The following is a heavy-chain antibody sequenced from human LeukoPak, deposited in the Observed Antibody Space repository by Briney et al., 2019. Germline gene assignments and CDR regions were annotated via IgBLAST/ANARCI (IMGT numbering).Heavy chain of an antibody. CDR1: GFTFSSYA. CDR2: INDSGST. Sequence: GSLRLSCAASGFTFSSYAMSWIRQPPGKTLEWIGYINDSGSTNYNPSLKSRVTISLDTSKNQFSLKLNSVTAADTAVYYCARSPACDCWGQGILVTVSS. CDR3: ARSPACDC. V-gene: IGHV4-59*08. J-gene: IGHJ4*02.